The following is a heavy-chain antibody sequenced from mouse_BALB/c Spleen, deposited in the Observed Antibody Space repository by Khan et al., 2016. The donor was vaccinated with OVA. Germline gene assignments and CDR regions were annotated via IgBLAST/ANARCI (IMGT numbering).Heavy chain of an antibody. CDR3: ARISSSWSSGF. CDR2: INTYTGET. D-gene: IGHD6-2*01. J-gene: IGHJ1*01. V-gene: IGHV9-1*02. CDR1: GYTFTNYG. Sequence: QIQLVQSGPELKKPGETVKISCKASGYTFTNYGMNWVKQGPGKGLKWMGWINTYTGETTYADDFKGRSAISLETSASTAYLQINNLKTEDMTTYFCARISSSWSSGFWGAGTTVTVSS.